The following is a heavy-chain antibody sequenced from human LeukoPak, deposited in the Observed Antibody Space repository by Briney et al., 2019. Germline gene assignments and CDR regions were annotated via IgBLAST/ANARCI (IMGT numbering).Heavy chain of an antibody. CDR2: IGSSGTTR. CDR3: AREEATCGGDCYDY. CDR1: GFPFSIYE. J-gene: IGHJ4*02. Sequence: GGSLRLSCAVSGFPFSIYEMNWVRQAPGKGLEWVSNIGSSGTTRYYADSVKGRFSISRDNAKNSLYLQMNSLRVEDTAVYYCAREEATCGGDCYDYWGQGTLVTVSS. V-gene: IGHV3-48*03. D-gene: IGHD2-21*01.